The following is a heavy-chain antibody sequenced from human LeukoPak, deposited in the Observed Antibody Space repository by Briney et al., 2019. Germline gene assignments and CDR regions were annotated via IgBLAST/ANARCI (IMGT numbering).Heavy chain of an antibody. V-gene: IGHV1-2*02. CDR3: ARDPGHRIQLWFFDY. Sequence: ASVKVSCKASGYTFTSYYMHWVRQAPGQGLEWMGWINPNSGGTNYAQKFQGRVTMTRDTSISTAYMELSRLRSDDTAVYYCARDPGHRIQLWFFDYWGQGTLVTVSS. CDR2: INPNSGGT. D-gene: IGHD5-18*01. CDR1: GYTFTSYY. J-gene: IGHJ4*02.